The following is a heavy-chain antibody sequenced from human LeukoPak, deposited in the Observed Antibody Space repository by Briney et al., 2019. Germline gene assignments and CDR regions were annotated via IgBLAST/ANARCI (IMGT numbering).Heavy chain of an antibody. Sequence: PSETLSLTCTVSGGSISSYYWGWIRQPPGKGLEWIGSIYYSGSTYYNPSLKSRVTISVDTSKNQFSLKLSSVTAADTAVYYCARPKGGVLFDYWGQGTLVTVSS. J-gene: IGHJ4*02. CDR1: GGSISSYY. CDR3: ARPKGGVLFDY. V-gene: IGHV4-39*01. D-gene: IGHD2-8*02. CDR2: IYYSGST.